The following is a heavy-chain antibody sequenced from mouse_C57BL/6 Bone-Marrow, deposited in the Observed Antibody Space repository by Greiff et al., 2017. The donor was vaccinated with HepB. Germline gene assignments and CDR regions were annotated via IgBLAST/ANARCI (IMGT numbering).Heavy chain of an antibody. V-gene: IGHV1-55*01. J-gene: IGHJ2*01. CDR3: ASYYDSKSDFDY. CDR1: GYTFTSYW. D-gene: IGHD1-1*01. CDR2: IYPGSGST. Sequence: QVQLKQPGAELVKPGASVKMSCKASGYTFTSYWITWVKQRPGQGLEWIGDIYPGSGSTNYNEKFKSKATLTVDTSSSTADMQLSSLTSEDSAVYYCASYYDSKSDFDYWGQSTTLTVSS.